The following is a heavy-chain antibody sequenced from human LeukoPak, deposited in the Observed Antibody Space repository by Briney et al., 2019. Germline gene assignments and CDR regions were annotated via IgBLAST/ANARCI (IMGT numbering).Heavy chain of an antibody. Sequence: PSETLSLTCPLSGGSISSYYWGCVRQPPGKGLEWIGYLYYSGSTKYNPSFKSRVTIPVDTSKNQLSLKLISVTAADTAVYYWATVVRDDILTGYYIDHWGQGTLVTVSS. V-gene: IGHV4-59*01. CDR2: LYYSGST. J-gene: IGHJ4*02. CDR3: ATVVRDDILTGYYIDH. D-gene: IGHD3-9*01. CDR1: GGSISSYY.